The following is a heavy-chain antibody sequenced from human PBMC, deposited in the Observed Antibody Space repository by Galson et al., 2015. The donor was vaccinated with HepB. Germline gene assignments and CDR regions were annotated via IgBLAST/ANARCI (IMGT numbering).Heavy chain of an antibody. D-gene: IGHD3-10*01. V-gene: IGHV3-48*01. J-gene: IGHJ4*02. CDR2: INSDGSFT. Sequence: SLRLSCAASGFTFSSNSMNWVRQAPGKGLEWVSHINSDGSFTHHADSVKGRFTISRDNAKNSLYLQMNSLRAEDTAVYYCARYGSGSSYKDPFDYWGQGTLVTVSS. CDR3: ARYGSGSSYKDPFDY. CDR1: GFTFSSNS.